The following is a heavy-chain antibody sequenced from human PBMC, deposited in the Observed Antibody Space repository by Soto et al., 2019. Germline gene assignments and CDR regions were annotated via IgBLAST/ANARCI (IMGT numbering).Heavy chain of an antibody. CDR1: GYTFTSYH. J-gene: IGHJ4*02. D-gene: IGHD3-22*01. Sequence: GASVKVSCKASGYTFTSYHIHWVQQAPGQGLEWMGKINPSGGSTSYAQKFQGRVTMTRDTSTTTVYMELSSLRSEDTAVYYCVRVDTSGYYNWGQGTLVT. V-gene: IGHV1-46*03. CDR2: INPSGGST. CDR3: VRVDTSGYYN.